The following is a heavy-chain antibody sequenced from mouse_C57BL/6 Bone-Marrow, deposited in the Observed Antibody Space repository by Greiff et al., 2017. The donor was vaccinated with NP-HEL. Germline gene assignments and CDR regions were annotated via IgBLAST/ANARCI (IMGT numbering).Heavy chain of an antibody. V-gene: IGHV14-1*01. D-gene: IGHD2-2*01. Sequence: DVQLQESGAELVRPGASVKLSCTASGFNIKDYYMHWVKQRPEQGLEWIGRIDPEDGDTEYAPKFQGKATMTADTSSNTAELQLSSLTSEDTAVYYCTTFHYGNDVYWYFDVWGTGTTVTVSS. J-gene: IGHJ1*03. CDR2: IDPEDGDT. CDR3: TTFHYGNDVYWYFDV. CDR1: GFNIKDYY.